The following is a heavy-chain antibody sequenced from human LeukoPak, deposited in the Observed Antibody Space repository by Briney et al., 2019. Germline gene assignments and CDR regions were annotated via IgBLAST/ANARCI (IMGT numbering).Heavy chain of an antibody. J-gene: IGHJ4*02. CDR2: ISYDGSNK. D-gene: IGHD3-16*01. CDR1: GFTFSSYA. CDR3: ARVWGLYYDYVWGSWPHDY. V-gene: IGHV3-30-3*01. Sequence: PGGSLRLSCAASGFTFSSYAMHWVRQAPGKGLEWAAVISYDGSNKYYADSVKGRCTISRDNSKNTLYLQMHSLRAEGTAVYYCARVWGLYYDYVWGSWPHDYWGQGTLVTVSS.